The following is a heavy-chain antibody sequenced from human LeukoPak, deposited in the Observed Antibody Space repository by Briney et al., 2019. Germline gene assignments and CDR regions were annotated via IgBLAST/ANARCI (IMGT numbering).Heavy chain of an antibody. Sequence: PGGSLRLSCAASGFTFSSYGMHWVRQAPGKGLEWVAVISYDGSNKYYADSVKGRFTISRDNSKNTLYLQMNSLRAEDTAVYYCAEGRSGSNRREFDSWGQGTLVTVSS. CDR1: GFTFSSYG. V-gene: IGHV3-30*03. J-gene: IGHJ5*01. D-gene: IGHD2-15*01. CDR2: ISYDGSNK. CDR3: AEGRSGSNRREFDS.